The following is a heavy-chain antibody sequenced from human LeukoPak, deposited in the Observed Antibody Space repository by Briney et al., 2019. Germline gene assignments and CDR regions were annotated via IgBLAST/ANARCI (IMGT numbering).Heavy chain of an antibody. CDR3: ASPIASGNPAGF. Sequence: KTSETLSLTCTVSGDSISSGSYYWGCLGQPPGKGLEWIGNIYYSGYTYYNPSLKSRVTISVDTSKNQYSLQLISVTAADTAVYYCASPIASGNPAGFGGQGTLVTVSS. J-gene: IGHJ1*01. D-gene: IGHD3-10*01. V-gene: IGHV4-39*01. CDR2: IYYSGYT. CDR1: GDSISSGSYY.